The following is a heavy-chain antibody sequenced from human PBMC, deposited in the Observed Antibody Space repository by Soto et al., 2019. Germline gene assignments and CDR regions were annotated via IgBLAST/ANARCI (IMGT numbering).Heavy chain of an antibody. CDR3: SRLPRECNKTSFYYADH. CDR2: MYPGDSDT. J-gene: IGHJ4*02. Sequence: GESLKISCRGSGYDFNTNWFGWVRQLPGRGLEWVGIMYPGDSDTRLLPSLQGHVTPSADVTVSTAFLQWRSLKTSGSGMYFCSRLPRECNKTSFYYADHWGQGTSVTVSS. V-gene: IGHV5-51*01. D-gene: IGHD3-10*01. CDR1: GYDFNTNW.